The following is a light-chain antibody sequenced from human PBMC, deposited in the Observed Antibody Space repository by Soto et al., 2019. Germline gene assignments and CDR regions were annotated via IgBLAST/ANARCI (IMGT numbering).Light chain of an antibody. J-gene: IGLJ2*01. Sequence: SSELTQPPSVSVSPGQTASITCSGDKLGDKYVCWYKQKPGQSPVLVIYQDRKRPSGIPERFSGSNSGNTATLTISGTQAMDEADYYCQAWDSSTTVVFRGGTKLTVL. CDR3: QAWDSSTTVV. CDR1: KLGDKY. CDR2: QDR. V-gene: IGLV3-1*01.